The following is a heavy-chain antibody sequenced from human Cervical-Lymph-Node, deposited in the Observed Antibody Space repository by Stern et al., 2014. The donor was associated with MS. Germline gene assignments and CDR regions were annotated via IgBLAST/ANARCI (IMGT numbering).Heavy chain of an antibody. V-gene: IGHV5-51*01. Sequence: EVQLVESGAEVKKPGESLKISCKGSGYSFTSFWIGWVRQMPGKGLERMGIIYPGDSDTRYSPSFQGQVTISAEKSVSTAYLQWSSLKASDTAMYYCARHCAKREQCAFDYWGQGTLVTVSS. CDR3: ARHCAKREQCAFDY. J-gene: IGHJ4*02. CDR1: GYSFTSFW. D-gene: IGHD6-19*01. CDR2: IYPGDSDT.